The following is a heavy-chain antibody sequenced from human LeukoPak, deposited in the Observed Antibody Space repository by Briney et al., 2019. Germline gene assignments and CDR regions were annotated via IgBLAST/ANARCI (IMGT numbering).Heavy chain of an antibody. D-gene: IGHD3-22*01. J-gene: IGHJ4*02. CDR3: ARGKDSSGYYYSNFDY. V-gene: IGHV3-7*01. CDR1: GFTFSSYW. Sequence: GGSLRLSCAASGFTFSSYWMSWVRQAPGKGLEWVANIKQDGSEKYYVDSVKGRFTISRDNAKNSLYLQMNSLRAEDTAVYYCARGKDSSGYYYSNFDYWGQGTLVTVSS. CDR2: IKQDGSEK.